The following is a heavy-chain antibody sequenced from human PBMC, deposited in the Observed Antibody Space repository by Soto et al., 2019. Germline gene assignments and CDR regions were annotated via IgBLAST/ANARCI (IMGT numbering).Heavy chain of an antibody. D-gene: IGHD3-10*01. CDR1: GYSFTSYW. CDR3: ARWGVRRRTYYYYYGMDV. J-gene: IGHJ6*02. Sequence: PGESLKISCKGSGYSFTSYWIGWVRQMPGKGLEWMGIIYPGDSDTRYSPSFQGQVTISADKSISTAYLQWSSLKASDAAMYYCARWGVRRRTYYYYYGMDVWGQGTTVTVSS. V-gene: IGHV5-51*01. CDR2: IYPGDSDT.